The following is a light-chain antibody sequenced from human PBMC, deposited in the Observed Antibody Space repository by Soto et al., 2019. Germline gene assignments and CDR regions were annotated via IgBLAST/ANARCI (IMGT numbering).Light chain of an antibody. CDR2: AAS. J-gene: IGKJ3*01. V-gene: IGKV1-39*01. CDR3: QQSYSTPFT. Sequence: DIQITQSPSSLSASVGDRVTITCRASQSISSYLNWYQQKPGKAPKLLIYAASSLQSGVPSRFSGSGSGTDFTLTISSLQPEDFANYSCQQSYSTPFTFGPGTKVDIK. CDR1: QSISSY.